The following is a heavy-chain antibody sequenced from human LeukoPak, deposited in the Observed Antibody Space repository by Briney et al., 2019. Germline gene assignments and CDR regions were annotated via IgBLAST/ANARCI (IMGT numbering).Heavy chain of an antibody. J-gene: IGHJ3*02. CDR1: GFTFSNHW. Sequence: GGSLRLSCAASGFTFSNHWMIWVRQAPGKGLEWVANMKQDGSEKYYVDSVKGRFTISRDNAKKSLYLQMNSLRAEDAAVYYCARDQARDSSSWYGGAFDIWGQGTMVTVSS. D-gene: IGHD6-13*01. CDR2: MKQDGSEK. V-gene: IGHV3-7*01. CDR3: ARDQARDSSSWYGGAFDI.